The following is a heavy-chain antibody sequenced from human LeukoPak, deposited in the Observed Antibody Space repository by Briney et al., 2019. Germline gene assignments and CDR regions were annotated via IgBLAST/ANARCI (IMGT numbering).Heavy chain of an antibody. J-gene: IGHJ4*02. CDR3: ASQGASGPLDY. CDR1: GYSFTRYW. V-gene: IGHV5-51*01. Sequence: GESLKISCKGSGYSFTRYWIAWVRQMPGKGLEWMEIIYPGDSDTKYSPSFQGHVIFSADKSISTAYLEWSSLKASDTAMYYCASQGASGPLDYWGQGTVVTVSS. CDR2: IYPGDSDT.